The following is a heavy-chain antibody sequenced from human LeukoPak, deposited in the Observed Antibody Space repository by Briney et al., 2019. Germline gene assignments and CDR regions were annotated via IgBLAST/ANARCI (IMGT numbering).Heavy chain of an antibody. D-gene: IGHD5-18*01. CDR3: VRAQGGYSYGYGDY. V-gene: IGHV3-48*03. J-gene: IGHJ4*02. CDR2: ISSSGSPI. CDR1: GFTFSSFE. Sequence: GGSLRLSCAASGFTFSSFEMNWARQAPGKGLEWVSYISSSGSPIYYADSVKGRFTISRDNVKNSLYLQMNSLRVEDTAIYYCVRAQGGYSYGYGDYWGQGTLVTVSS.